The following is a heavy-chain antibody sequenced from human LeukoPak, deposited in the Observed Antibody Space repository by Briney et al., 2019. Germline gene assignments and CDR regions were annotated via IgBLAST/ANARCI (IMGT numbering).Heavy chain of an antibody. Sequence: PSETLFLTCTVSGGSVSSYYWSWIRQPPGKGLEWIAYIYYSGSTKYNPSLKSRVTISLDRSKNQFSLKLRSVTAADTAVYYCARLQVHCGGDCYTRWFDPWGQGTLVTVSS. V-gene: IGHV4-59*08. J-gene: IGHJ5*02. CDR1: GGSVSSYY. D-gene: IGHD2-21*02. CDR3: ARLQVHCGGDCYTRWFDP. CDR2: IYYSGST.